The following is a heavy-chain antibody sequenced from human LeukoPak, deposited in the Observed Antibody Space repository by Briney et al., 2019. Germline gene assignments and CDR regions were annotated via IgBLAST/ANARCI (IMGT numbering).Heavy chain of an antibody. D-gene: IGHD2/OR15-2a*01. J-gene: IGHJ4*02. CDR1: GFTFSSYP. CDR3: AKEIAFYDY. Sequence: GGSLRLSCSASGFTFSSYPMHWLRQAPGKGLAYVAAISSNGADTYYADSVKGRLTISRDNSKNTLYLQMSSLRPEDTAIYYCAKEIAFYDYWGQGTLVTVSS. V-gene: IGHV3-64D*06. CDR2: ISSNGADT.